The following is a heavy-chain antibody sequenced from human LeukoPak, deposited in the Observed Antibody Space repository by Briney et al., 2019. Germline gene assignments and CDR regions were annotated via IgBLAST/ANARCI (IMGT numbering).Heavy chain of an antibody. J-gene: IGHJ5*02. CDR2: IYYTGTT. CDR3: TRDGSGSYYNPIGFDP. D-gene: IGHD3-10*01. Sequence: SETLSLTCTVSGGSISSSSYYWAWIRQPPGKGLEWIGNIYYTGTTYYNPSLKSRVAISVDTSKNQFSLKLNSVTAADTAVYYCTRDGSGSYYNPIGFDPWGQGTLVTVSS. V-gene: IGHV4-39*02. CDR1: GGSISSSSYY.